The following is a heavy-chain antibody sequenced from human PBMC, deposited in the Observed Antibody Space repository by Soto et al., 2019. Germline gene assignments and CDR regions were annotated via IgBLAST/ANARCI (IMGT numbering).Heavy chain of an antibody. D-gene: IGHD6-19*01. CDR1: GDSYSISTDS. CDR2: IYQSGFT. CDR3: SGMPYTSGLRFDP. Sequence: SESLSLTCNLSGDSYSISTDSWSWIRQTPGKALQWLGFIYQSGFTSYNPSLASRVTSSLDRSNNQCSLKLKSVTAADTAVYFCSGMPYTSGLRFDPWGPGTLVTVSS. V-gene: IGHV4-30-2*01. J-gene: IGHJ5*02.